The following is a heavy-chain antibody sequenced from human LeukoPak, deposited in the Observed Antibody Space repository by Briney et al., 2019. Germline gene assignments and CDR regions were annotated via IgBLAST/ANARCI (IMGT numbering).Heavy chain of an antibody. CDR2: IVASSGST. V-gene: IGHV3-23*01. Sequence: GGSLRLPCAASGFSISNSAMSWVRQAPGKGLEWVSLIVASSGSTFYADSVKGRFTISRDSSKNTLYLQMNSLRAEDMAVYYCAKGAYDYIEMGYFDYWGQGTLATVSS. CDR3: AKGAYDYIEMGYFDY. CDR1: GFSISNSA. J-gene: IGHJ4*02. D-gene: IGHD5-12*01.